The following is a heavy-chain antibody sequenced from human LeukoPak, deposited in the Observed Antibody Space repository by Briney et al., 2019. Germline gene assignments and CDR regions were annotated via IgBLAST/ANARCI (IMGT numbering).Heavy chain of an antibody. J-gene: IGHJ4*02. CDR2: IYYSGST. D-gene: IGHD3-10*01. CDR1: GGSISSYY. V-gene: IGHV4-59*12. Sequence: SETLSLTCTVSGGSISSYYWSWIRQPPGKGLEWIGYIYYSGSTNYNPSLKSRVTMSVDTSKNQFSLKLSSVTAADTAVYYCARDVYGTEGYWGQGTLVTVSS. CDR3: ARDVYGTEGY.